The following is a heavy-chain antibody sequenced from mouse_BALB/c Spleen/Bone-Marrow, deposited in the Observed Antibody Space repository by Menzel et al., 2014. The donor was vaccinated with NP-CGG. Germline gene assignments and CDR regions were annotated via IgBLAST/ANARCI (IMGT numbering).Heavy chain of an antibody. Sequence: EVKLEQSGPELEKPGASVKISCKASGYSFTGYNMNWVKQYNGQSLEWIGNVDPYYGATTYNQKFKGKATLTVDKSSSSAYMQRERLTSEDSAVYYCAGSCNSFDFWGQGTTLTVSS. CDR2: VDPYYGAT. CDR3: AGSCNSFDF. CDR1: GYSFTGYN. V-gene: IGHV1-39*01. J-gene: IGHJ2*01.